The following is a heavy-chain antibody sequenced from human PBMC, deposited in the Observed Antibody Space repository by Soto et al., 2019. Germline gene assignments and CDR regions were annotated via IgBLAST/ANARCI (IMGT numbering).Heavy chain of an antibody. CDR3: ARVQAGPGDY. J-gene: IGHJ4*02. CDR1: GGSFSGYY. Sequence: QVQLQQWGAGLLKPSETLSLTCAVYGGSFSGYYWSWIRQPPGKGLEWIGEINHSGSTNYNPSLKSRFTISVDTSKNQFSLKLSSVTAADTAVYYCARVQAGPGDYWGQGTLVTVSS. V-gene: IGHV4-34*01. D-gene: IGHD6-25*01. CDR2: INHSGST.